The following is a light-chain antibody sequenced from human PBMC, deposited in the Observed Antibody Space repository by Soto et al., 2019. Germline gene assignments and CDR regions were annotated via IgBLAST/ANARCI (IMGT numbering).Light chain of an antibody. CDR1: SSDVGSYNL. CDR3: CSYAGTSTWV. CDR2: EGS. J-gene: IGLJ3*02. V-gene: IGLV2-23*01. Sequence: QSVLTQPASVSGSPGQSITISCTGTSSDVGSYNLVSWCQQHPGKAPKLMIYEGSERPSGVSNRFSGSKSGNTASLTISGLQAEDEADYYCCSYAGTSTWVFGGGTKVTVL.